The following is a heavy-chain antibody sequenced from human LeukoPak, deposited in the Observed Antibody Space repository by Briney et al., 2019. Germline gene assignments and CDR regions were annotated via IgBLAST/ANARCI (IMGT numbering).Heavy chain of an antibody. J-gene: IGHJ4*02. CDR2: IKQDGSEK. V-gene: IGHV3-7*01. CDR1: GFTFSSYW. D-gene: IGHD1-26*01. Sequence: GGSLRLSCAASGFTFSSYWMSWVRQAPGEGLGWVANIKQDGSEKYYVDSVKGRFTISRDNTKNSLYLQMNSLRAEGTAVYYCARVQWELRGVGSYFDYWGQGTLVTVSS. CDR3: ARVQWELRGVGSYFDY.